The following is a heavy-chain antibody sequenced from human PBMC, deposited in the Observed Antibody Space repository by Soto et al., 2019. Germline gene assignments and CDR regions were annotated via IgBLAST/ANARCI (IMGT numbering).Heavy chain of an antibody. CDR2: IWYDGSNK. D-gene: IGHD6-13*01. CDR3: ARQRLVGIYYYYYGMDV. V-gene: IGHV3-33*01. J-gene: IGHJ6*02. Sequence: APGKGLEWVAVIWYDGSNKYYADSVKGRFTISRDNSKNTLYLQMNSLRAEDTAVYYCARQRLVGIYYYYYGMDVWGQGTTVTVSS.